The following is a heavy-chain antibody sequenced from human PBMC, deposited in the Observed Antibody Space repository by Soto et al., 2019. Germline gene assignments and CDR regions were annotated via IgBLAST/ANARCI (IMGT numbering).Heavy chain of an antibody. CDR2: LSRNGRST. V-gene: IGHV3-64*01. J-gene: IGHJ4*02. Sequence: EVQLVESGGDLVQPGGSLRLSCAASGFTFSMHAIHWVRQAPGKGLDFVSGLSRNGRSTYYANSVKGRFTISRDNSKNTLYLQMGSLRAEDTAVYYCARVRQDYGDYDYWGQGTLVTVSS. CDR3: ARVRQDYGDYDY. CDR1: GFTFSMHA. D-gene: IGHD4-17*01.